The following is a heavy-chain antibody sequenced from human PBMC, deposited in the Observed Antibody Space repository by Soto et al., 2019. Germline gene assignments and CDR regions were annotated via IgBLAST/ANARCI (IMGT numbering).Heavy chain of an antibody. D-gene: IGHD4-17*01. V-gene: IGHV4-31*03. J-gene: IGHJ6*02. CDR1: GGSVNNANYF. CDR2: IYYSGSN. Sequence: QVRLEESGPGLVKPSETLSLICSVSGGSVNNANYFWNWIRHHPENGLEWIGYIYYSGSNRYNPSFKTRATLSIDTSKNQFSLRLNSVTVADTAVYFCARDADYGGSRGGMDVWGRGTTVTVSS. CDR3: ARDADYGGSRGGMDV.